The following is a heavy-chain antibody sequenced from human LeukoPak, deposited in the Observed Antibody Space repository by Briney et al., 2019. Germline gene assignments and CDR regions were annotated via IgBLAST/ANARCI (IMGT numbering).Heavy chain of an antibody. V-gene: IGHV4-4*07. CDR1: GGSISSYY. J-gene: IGHJ6*03. D-gene: IGHD6-6*01. CDR2: TYTSRST. Sequence: PSETLSLTCTVSGGSISSYYWSWIRQTAGNGLEWIGRTYTSRSTNYNPSLESRVTMSVDTSKNHFSLKVTSVTAADTAVYYCARGKLVPGEYYYYYYMDVWGKGTTVTVSS. CDR3: ARGKLVPGEYYYYYYMDV.